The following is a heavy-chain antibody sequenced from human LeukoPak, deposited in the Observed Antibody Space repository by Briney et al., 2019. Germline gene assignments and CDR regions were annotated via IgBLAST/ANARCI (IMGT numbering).Heavy chain of an antibody. D-gene: IGHD6-19*01. CDR1: GGSISSYY. J-gene: IGHJ4*02. V-gene: IGHV4-59*08. Sequence: SETLSLTCTVSGGSISSYYWSWIRQPPGKGLEWIGYIYYSGSTNYNPSLKSRVTISVDTSKNQSSLKLSSVTAADTAVYYCARRATSSGWFNYWGQGTPVTVSS. CDR2: IYYSGST. CDR3: ARRATSSGWFNY.